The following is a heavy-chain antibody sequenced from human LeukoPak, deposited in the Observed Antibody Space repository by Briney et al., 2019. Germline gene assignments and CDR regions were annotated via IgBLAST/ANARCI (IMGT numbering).Heavy chain of an antibody. CDR2: INPNSGGT. V-gene: IGHV1-2*02. Sequence: PGRSLRLSCAASGFTFTGYYMHWVRQAPGQGLEWMGWINPNSGGTNYAQKFQGRVTMTRDTSISTAYMELSRLRSDDTAVYYCARGDTSVDYWGQGTLVTVSS. CDR3: ARGDTSVDY. J-gene: IGHJ4*02. D-gene: IGHD5-18*01. CDR1: GFTFTGYY.